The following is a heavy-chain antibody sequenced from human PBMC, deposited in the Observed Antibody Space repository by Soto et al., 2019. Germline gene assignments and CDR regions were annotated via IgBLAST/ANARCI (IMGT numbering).Heavy chain of an antibody. CDR3: ARDPRRTEKEAFDI. CDR1: GYTFTGYY. D-gene: IGHD1-1*01. V-gene: IGHV1-18*04. J-gene: IGHJ3*02. CDR2: INPNTGNT. Sequence: GASVKVSCKASGYTFTGYYIHWVRQAPGQGLEWMGWINPNTGNTNYAQKLQGRVTMTTDTSTSTAYMELRSLRSDDTAVYYCARDPRRTEKEAFDIWGQGTMVTVSS.